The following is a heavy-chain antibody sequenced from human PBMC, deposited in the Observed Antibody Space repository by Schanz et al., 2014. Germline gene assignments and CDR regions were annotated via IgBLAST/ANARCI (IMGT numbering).Heavy chain of an antibody. D-gene: IGHD3-10*01. V-gene: IGHV3-21*02. CDR1: GFTFSSYS. CDR3: AREDMLRGIRAFDI. J-gene: IGHJ3*02. CDR2: IPVGNNYI. Sequence: EVQLVTSGGDLVQPGGSLRLSCAASGFTFSSYSMHWIRQAPGKGLEWVSYIPVGNNYIYYADSVKGRFTISRDNPKNSLYLQMNSLRVEDTAVYYCAREDMLRGIRAFDIWGQGTMVTVSS.